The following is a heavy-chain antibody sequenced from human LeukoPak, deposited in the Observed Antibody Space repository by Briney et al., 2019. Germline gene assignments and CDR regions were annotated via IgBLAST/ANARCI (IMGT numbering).Heavy chain of an antibody. J-gene: IGHJ4*02. CDR1: GGSISSGDYY. CDR3: ARSDAYYFDY. CDR2: IYYSGST. V-gene: IGHV4-61*08. Sequence: SETLSLTCTVSGGSISSGDYYWSWIRQPPGKGLEWIGYIYYSGSTNYNPSLKSRVTISVDTSKNQFSLKLSSVTAADTAVYYCARSDAYYFDYWGQGTLVTVSS.